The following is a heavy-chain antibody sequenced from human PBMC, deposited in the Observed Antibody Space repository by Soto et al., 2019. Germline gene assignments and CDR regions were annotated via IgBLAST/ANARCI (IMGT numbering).Heavy chain of an antibody. CDR3: ARDPYYDSSGYYLDY. V-gene: IGHV3-33*01. CDR2: IWYDGSNK. J-gene: IGHJ4*02. CDR1: GFTFSSYG. D-gene: IGHD3-22*01. Sequence: LRLSCAASGFTFSSYGMHWVRQAPGKGLEWVAVIWYDGSNKYYADSVKGRFTISRDNSKNTLYLQMNSLRAEDTAVYYCARDPYYDSSGYYLDYWGQGTLVTVSS.